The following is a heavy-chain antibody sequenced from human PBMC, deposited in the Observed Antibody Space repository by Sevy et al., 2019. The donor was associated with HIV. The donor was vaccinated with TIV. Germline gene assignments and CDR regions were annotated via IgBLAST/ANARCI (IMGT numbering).Heavy chain of an antibody. V-gene: IGHV4-30-2*01. CDR2: IYHSGST. D-gene: IGHD1-26*01. CDR3: ARSGRVDGAAGYFEL. J-gene: IGHJ2*01. Sequence: SETLSLTCAVSGALISSGGYSWTWIRQPPGKGLEWIGYIYHSGSTYYNPSLKSRVTISVDRSKNQFSLKMSSVTAADTAVYYCARSGRVDGAAGYFELWGRGTLVTVSS. CDR1: GALISSGGYS.